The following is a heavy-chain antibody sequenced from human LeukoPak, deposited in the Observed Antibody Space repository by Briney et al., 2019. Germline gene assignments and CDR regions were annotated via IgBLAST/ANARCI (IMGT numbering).Heavy chain of an antibody. D-gene: IGHD3-16*01. CDR2: ISGSGGST. V-gene: IGHV3-23*01. CDR1: GFTFSSYG. Sequence: GGSLRLSCAASGFTFSSYGMSWVRQAPGKGLEWVSAISGSGGSTYYADSVKGRFTISRDNSKNTLYLQTNSLRAEDTAVYYCAPRMRGSGFDYWGQGTLVTVSS. CDR3: APRMRGSGFDY. J-gene: IGHJ4*02.